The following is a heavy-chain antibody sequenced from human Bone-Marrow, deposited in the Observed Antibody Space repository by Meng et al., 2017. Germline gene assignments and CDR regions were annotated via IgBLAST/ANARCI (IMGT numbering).Heavy chain of an antibody. V-gene: IGHV4-59*10. CDR2: IYTSGST. CDR1: GGSFSGYY. Sequence: SETLSPTCAVDGGSFSGYYWSWIRQPAGKGLEWIGRIYTSGSTNYNPSLKSRVTISVDTSKNQFSLKLSSVTAADTAVYYCARGTVAKQWLVQTPHAFDIWGQGTMVTVSS. CDR3: ARGTVAKQWLVQTPHAFDI. D-gene: IGHD6-19*01. J-gene: IGHJ3*02.